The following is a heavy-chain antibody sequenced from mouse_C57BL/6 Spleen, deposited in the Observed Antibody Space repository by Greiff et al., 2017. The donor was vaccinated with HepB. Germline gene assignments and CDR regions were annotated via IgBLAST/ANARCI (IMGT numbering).Heavy chain of an antibody. J-gene: IGHJ2*01. Sequence: EVKLMESGGGLVKPGGSLKLSCAASGFTFSSYAMSWVRQTPEKRLEWVATISDGGSYTYYPDNVKGRFTISRDNAKNNLYLQMSHLKSEDTAMYYCARIGGYFDYWGQGTTLTVSS. CDR2: ISDGGSYT. CDR1: GFTFSSYA. CDR3: ARIGGYFDY. D-gene: IGHD2-14*01. V-gene: IGHV5-4*03.